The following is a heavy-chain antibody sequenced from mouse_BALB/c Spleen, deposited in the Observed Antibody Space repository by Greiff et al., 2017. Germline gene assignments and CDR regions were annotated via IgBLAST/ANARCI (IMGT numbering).Heavy chain of an antibody. CDR3: AVQAWFAY. V-gene: IGHV14-1*02. Sequence: VQLQQSGAELVRPGASVKLSCKASGFNIKDYYMHWVKQRPEQGLEWIGWIDPENGNTIYDPKFQGKASITADTSSNTAYLQLSSLTSEDTAVYYCAVQAWFAYWGQGTLVTVSA. D-gene: IGHD5-1*01. CDR2: IDPENGNT. CDR1: GFNIKDYY. J-gene: IGHJ3*01.